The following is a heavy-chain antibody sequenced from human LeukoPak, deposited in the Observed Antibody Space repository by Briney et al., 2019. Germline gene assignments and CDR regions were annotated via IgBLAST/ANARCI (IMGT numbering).Heavy chain of an antibody. CDR2: FDPEDGET. Sequence: ASVKVSCTVSGYTLTELTMHWVRQTPRDGRERVGGFDPEDGETTYAQKFQGRVTMTEDTSTDIAYMELSSLRSEDTAVYYCATDKETQLALDYWGQGTLVTVSS. CDR1: GYTLTELT. V-gene: IGHV1-24*01. J-gene: IGHJ4*02. CDR3: ATDKETQLALDY. D-gene: IGHD3-3*02.